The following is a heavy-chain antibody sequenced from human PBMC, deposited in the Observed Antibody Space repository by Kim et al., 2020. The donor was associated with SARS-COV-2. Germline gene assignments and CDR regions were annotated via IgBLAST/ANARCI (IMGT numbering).Heavy chain of an antibody. CDR3: ARAPKYCSSTSCYVYYYYMDV. Sequence: GGSLRLSCAASGFTFSSYAMHWVRQAPGKGLEWVAVISYDGSNKYYADSVKGRFTISRDNSKNTLYLQMNSLRAEDTAVYYCARAPKYCSSTSCYVYYYYMDVWGKGTTVTVSS. D-gene: IGHD2-2*01. V-gene: IGHV3-30-3*01. CDR2: ISYDGSNK. CDR1: GFTFSSYA. J-gene: IGHJ6*03.